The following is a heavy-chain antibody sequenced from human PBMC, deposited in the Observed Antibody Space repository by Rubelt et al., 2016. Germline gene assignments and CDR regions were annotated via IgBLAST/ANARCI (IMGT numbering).Heavy chain of an antibody. J-gene: IGHJ4*02. V-gene: IGHV1-69*01. CDR1: GVTFSSYA. CDR3: ARDLRGGGEQWLAYYFDY. Sequence: QVQLVQSGAEVKKPGSSVKVSCKASGVTFSSYAISWVRQAPGQGLEWMGGIIPIFGTANYAQKFQGRVTITADESTSTAYMELSSLRSEDTAVYYCARDLRGGGEQWLAYYFDYWGQGTLVTVSS. D-gene: IGHD6-19*01. CDR2: IIPIFGTA.